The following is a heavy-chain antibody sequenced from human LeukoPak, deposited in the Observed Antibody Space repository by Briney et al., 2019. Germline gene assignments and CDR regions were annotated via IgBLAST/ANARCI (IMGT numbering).Heavy chain of an antibody. J-gene: IGHJ4*02. D-gene: IGHD5-18*01. V-gene: IGHV3-33*01. CDR3: ARDRDSYGYGLYYFDY. CDR2: IWYDGSNK. CDR1: GFTFISYG. Sequence: GRSLRLSCAASGFTFISYGMHWVRQAPGKGLEWVAVIWYDGSNKYYADSVKGRFTISRDNSKNTLYLQMNSLRAEDTAVYYCARDRDSYGYGLYYFDYWGQGTLVTVSS.